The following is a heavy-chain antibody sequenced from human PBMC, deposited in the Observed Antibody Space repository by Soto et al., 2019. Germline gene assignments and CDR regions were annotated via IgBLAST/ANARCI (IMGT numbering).Heavy chain of an antibody. Sequence: GASVKVSCKTSGYSFTGYYIYWGRQAPGQGLEWMGWINPNSGDTNYAPKFQGRVTLTRDTSISTAYMELTRLRPDDTAFYYCVREAIPWGGTKDYWGQGTRVTVSS. CDR1: GYSFTGYY. D-gene: IGHD1-26*01. J-gene: IGHJ4*02. CDR2: INPNSGDT. V-gene: IGHV1-2*02. CDR3: VREAIPWGGTKDY.